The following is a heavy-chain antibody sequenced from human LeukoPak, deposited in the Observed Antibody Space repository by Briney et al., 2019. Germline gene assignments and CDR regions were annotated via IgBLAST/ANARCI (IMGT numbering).Heavy chain of an antibody. CDR3: ARHLPEGNFFGY. V-gene: IGHV4-39*01. Sequence: SETLSLTCTVSGGSISSSSYYWGWIRQPPGKGLEWIGSIYYSGSTYYNPSLKSRVTISVDTSKNQFSLKLSSVTAADTAVYYCARHLPEGNFFGYWGQGTLVTVSS. CDR2: IYYSGST. CDR1: GGSISSSSYY. D-gene: IGHD1-7*01. J-gene: IGHJ4*02.